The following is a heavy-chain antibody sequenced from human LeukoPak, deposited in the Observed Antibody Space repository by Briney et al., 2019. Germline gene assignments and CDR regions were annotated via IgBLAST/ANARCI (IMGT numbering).Heavy chain of an antibody. CDR3: ARGAYYYDSSGFAHWFDP. V-gene: IGHV4-59*01. J-gene: IGHJ5*02. CDR1: SDSISSYY. CDR2: IYYSGST. D-gene: IGHD3-22*01. Sequence: SETLSLTCTVSSDSISSYYWSWIRQPPGKGLEWIGYIYYSGSTNYNPSLKSRVTISVDTSKNQFSLKLSSVTAADTAVYYCARGAYYYDSSGFAHWFDPWGQGTLVTVSS.